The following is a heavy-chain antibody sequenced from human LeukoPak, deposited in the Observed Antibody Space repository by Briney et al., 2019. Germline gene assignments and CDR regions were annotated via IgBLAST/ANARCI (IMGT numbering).Heavy chain of an antibody. Sequence: PGRSLRLSCVASGFTLSTYGMHWVRQAPGKGLEWVAIASYDGSIEHYADFVKGRFTISRDTSKNTLYLQMNSLRAEDTAVYYCAKDFYAFSGSGQNWFDPWGQGTLVTVSS. CDR2: ASYDGSIE. CDR3: AKDFYAFSGSGQNWFDP. J-gene: IGHJ5*02. V-gene: IGHV3-30*18. D-gene: IGHD3-10*01. CDR1: GFTLSTYG.